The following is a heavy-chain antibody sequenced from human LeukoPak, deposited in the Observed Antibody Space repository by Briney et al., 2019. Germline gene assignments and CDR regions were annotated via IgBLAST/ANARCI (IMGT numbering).Heavy chain of an antibody. CDR1: GGSISGYC. CDR3: VRQGGWGGAASLIEF. CDR2: IYYSGSTT. J-gene: IGHJ4*02. Sequence: PSETLSLTCTVSGGSISGYCWSWIRQPPDKGLEWIGYIYYSGSTTNYNPSLKSRLTISVDTSRNQFSLKLSSVTPSDTAMYYCVRQGGWGGAASLIEFWGQGMLVTVSS. V-gene: IGHV4-59*08. D-gene: IGHD2-15*01.